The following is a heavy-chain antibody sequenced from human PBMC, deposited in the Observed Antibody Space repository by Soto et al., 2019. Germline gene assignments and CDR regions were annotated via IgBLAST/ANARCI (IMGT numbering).Heavy chain of an antibody. D-gene: IGHD3-22*01. Sequence: SETLSLTCTVSGGSISSGDYYWSWIRQPPGKGLEWIGYIYYSGSTYYNPSLKSRVTISVDTSKNQFSLKLSSVTAADTAVYYCARDSYDSSGYYYAGGYWGQGTLVTVSS. CDR3: ARDSYDSSGYYYAGGY. CDR1: GGSISSGDYY. J-gene: IGHJ4*02. CDR2: IYYSGST. V-gene: IGHV4-30-4*01.